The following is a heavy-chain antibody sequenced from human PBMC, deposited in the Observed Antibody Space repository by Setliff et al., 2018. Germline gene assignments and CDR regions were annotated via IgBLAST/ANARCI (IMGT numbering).Heavy chain of an antibody. CDR2: INSGGSST. V-gene: IGHV3-23*01. CDR3: AKFSSVPGSRFFDY. CDR1: GFTFSSYA. Sequence: PGGSLRLSCAASGFTFSSYAMHWIRQAPGKGLEWVSAINSGGSSTYYADSVKGRFTISRDNSKNTLYLQMNSLRAEDTAIYSCAKFSSVPGSRFFDYWGQGALVTVSS. J-gene: IGHJ4*02. D-gene: IGHD2-2*01.